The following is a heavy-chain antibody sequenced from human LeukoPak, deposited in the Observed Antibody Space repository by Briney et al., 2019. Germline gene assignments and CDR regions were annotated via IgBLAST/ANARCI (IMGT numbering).Heavy chain of an antibody. CDR2: IRFDGSNK. V-gene: IGHV3-30*02. D-gene: IGHD4-17*01. Sequence: PGGSLRLSCAASGFSFSSYAMSWVRQAPGKGLEWVAFIRFDGSNKYYADSMKGRFTISRDNSKNTLYLQMNSLRAEDTAVYYCAKDTRADYGDYFDYWGQGTLVTVSS. CDR3: AKDTRADYGDYFDY. CDR1: GFSFSSYA. J-gene: IGHJ4*02.